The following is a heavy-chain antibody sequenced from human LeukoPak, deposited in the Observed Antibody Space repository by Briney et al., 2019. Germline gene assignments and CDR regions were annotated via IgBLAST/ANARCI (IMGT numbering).Heavy chain of an antibody. CDR3: ARGDCYNFFDY. CDR2: FYVGGAT. Sequence: PGGSLRPSCAVSGFSVTNNYMSWVRQAPGKGLEWVSVFYVGGATYYSDSVKGRFTISRDNSENTLYLQMKSLRAEDTAVYYCARGDCYNFFDYWGQGTLVTVSS. V-gene: IGHV3-53*01. CDR1: GFSVTNNY. D-gene: IGHD5-24*01. J-gene: IGHJ4*02.